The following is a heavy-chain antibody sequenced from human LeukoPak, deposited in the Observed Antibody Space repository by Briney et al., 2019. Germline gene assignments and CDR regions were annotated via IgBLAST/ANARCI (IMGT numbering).Heavy chain of an antibody. J-gene: IGHJ5*02. CDR3: ASLPVDPTMNWFDP. Sequence: PSETLSLTCTVSGGSISSSSYYWGWIRQPPGKGLEWIGSIYYSGSTYYNPSLKSRVTISVDTSKNQFSLKLSSVTAADTAVYYCASLPVDPTMNWFDPWGQGTLVTVSS. V-gene: IGHV4-39*07. CDR2: IYYSGST. D-gene: IGHD3-3*01. CDR1: GGSISSSSYY.